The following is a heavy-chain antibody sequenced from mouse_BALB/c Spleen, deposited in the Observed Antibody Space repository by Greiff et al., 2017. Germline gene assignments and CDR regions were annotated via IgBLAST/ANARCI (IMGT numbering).Heavy chain of an antibody. V-gene: IGHV5-6*01. CDR1: GFTFSSYG. Sequence: EVKVVESGGDLVKPGGSLKLSCAASGFTFSSYGMSWVRQTPDKRLEWVATISSGGSYTYYPDSVKGRFTISRDNAKNTLYLQMSSLKSEDTAMYYCADGSSYEGFAYWGQGTLVTVSA. CDR2: ISSGGSYT. CDR3: ADGSSYEGFAY. J-gene: IGHJ3*01. D-gene: IGHD1-1*01.